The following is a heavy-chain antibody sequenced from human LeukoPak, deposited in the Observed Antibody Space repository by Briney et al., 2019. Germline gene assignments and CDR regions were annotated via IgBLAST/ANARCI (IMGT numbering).Heavy chain of an antibody. CDR2: IFTSGIT. CDR3: ARESSGNYYNPLGYMDV. D-gene: IGHD3-10*01. CDR1: GGSISIYY. V-gene: IGHV4-4*07. J-gene: IGHJ6*03. Sequence: PSETLSLTCTVSGGSISIYYWNWIRQPAGKGLEWIGRIFTSGITNYDPSLKSRVTMSEDTSKNQFSLNLSSVTAADTAVYYCARESSGNYYNPLGYMDVWGKGTTVTVSS.